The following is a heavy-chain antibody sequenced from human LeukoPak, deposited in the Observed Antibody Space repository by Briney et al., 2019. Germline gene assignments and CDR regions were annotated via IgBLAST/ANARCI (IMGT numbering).Heavy chain of an antibody. D-gene: IGHD6-6*01. CDR1: GFTFDDYA. V-gene: IGHV3-9*01. CDR3: AKDIGYSSSPGLCDY. J-gene: IGHJ4*02. CDR2: ISWNSGSI. Sequence: GGSLRLSCAASGFTFDDYAMHWVRQAPGKGLEWVSGISWNSGSIGYADSVKGRSTISRDNAKNSLYLQMNSLRAEDTALYYCAKDIGYSSSPGLCDYWGQGTLVTVSS.